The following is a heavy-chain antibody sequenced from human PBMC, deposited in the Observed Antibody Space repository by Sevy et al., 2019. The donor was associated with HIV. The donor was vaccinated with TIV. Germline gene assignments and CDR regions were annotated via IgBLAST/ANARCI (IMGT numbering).Heavy chain of an antibody. J-gene: IGHJ4*02. CDR3: AKESYGIVGAERSYDY. V-gene: IGHV3-30*18. Sequence: GGSLRLSCAASGFTFSSYGMHWVRQAPGKGLEWVAVISYDGSNKYYADSVKGRFTISRDNSKNTLYLQMNSLRAEDMAVYYCAKESYGIVGAERSYDYWGQGTLVTVSS. D-gene: IGHD1-26*01. CDR2: ISYDGSNK. CDR1: GFTFSSYG.